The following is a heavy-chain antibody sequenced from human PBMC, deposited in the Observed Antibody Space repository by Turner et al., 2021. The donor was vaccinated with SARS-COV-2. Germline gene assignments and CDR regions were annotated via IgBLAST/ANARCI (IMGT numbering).Heavy chain of an antibody. Sequence: QLQLQESGPGLVKPSETLSLTCPVSGGPISSSSYYWGWIRQPPGKGLEWIGGIYYSGSTYYNPSLKSRVTISVDTSKNQFSLKLSSVTAADTAVYYCAGEEVVFRASHTLYYYGMDVWGQGTTVTVSS. CDR3: AGEEVVFRASHTLYYYGMDV. D-gene: IGHD3-22*01. CDR1: GGPISSSSYY. V-gene: IGHV4-39*01. CDR2: IYYSGST. J-gene: IGHJ6*02.